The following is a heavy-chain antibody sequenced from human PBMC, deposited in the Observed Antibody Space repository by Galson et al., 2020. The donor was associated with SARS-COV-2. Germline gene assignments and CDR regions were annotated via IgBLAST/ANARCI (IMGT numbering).Heavy chain of an antibody. CDR3: ARDLRRGRAFDY. CDR2: ISYDGSNK. J-gene: IGHJ4*02. V-gene: IGHV3-30*04. CDR1: GFTFSSYA. D-gene: IGHD6-6*01. Sequence: GESLKISCAASGFTFSSYAMHWVRQAPGKGLEWVAVISYDGSNKYYADSVKGRFTISRDNSKNTLYLQMNSLRAEDTAVYYCARDLRRGRAFDYWGQGTLVTVSS.